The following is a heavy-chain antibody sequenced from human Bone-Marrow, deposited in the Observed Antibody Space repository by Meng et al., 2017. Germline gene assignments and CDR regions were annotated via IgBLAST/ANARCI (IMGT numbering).Heavy chain of an antibody. D-gene: IGHD5-18*01. CDR1: GGSVSSGSYY. Sequence: SETLSLTCTVSGGSVSSGSYYWSWLRQPPGQGLELIGYIYYSGHTNYNPALKSRVTISADTSKNQFSLKLTSATAADTAVYYCAREAGGTASYDYWGQGTLVTVSS. V-gene: IGHV4-61*01. CDR3: AREAGGTASYDY. CDR2: IYYSGHT. J-gene: IGHJ4*02.